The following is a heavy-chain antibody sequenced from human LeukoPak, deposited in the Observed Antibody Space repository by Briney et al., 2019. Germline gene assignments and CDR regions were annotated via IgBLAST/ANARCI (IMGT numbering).Heavy chain of an antibody. CDR1: GYTFTNYT. D-gene: IGHD4-17*01. J-gene: IGHJ4*02. CDR2: IIPIFGTA. Sequence: GASVKVSCKASGYTFTNYTLNWVRQAPGQGLEWMGGIIPIFGTANYAQKFQGRVTITADESTSTAYMELSSLRSEDTAVYYCAPIPGPDYGDYVWTQEKNFDYWGQGTLVTVSS. CDR3: APIPGPDYGDYVWTQEKNFDY. V-gene: IGHV1-69*13.